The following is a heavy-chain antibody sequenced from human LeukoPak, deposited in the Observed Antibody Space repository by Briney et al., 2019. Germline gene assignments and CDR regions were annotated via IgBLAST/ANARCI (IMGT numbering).Heavy chain of an antibody. CDR3: AKDEVDTAGYYFAC. CDR1: GFTFSSYG. Sequence: PGRSLRLSCAASGFTFSSYGMHWVRQAPGKGLEWVAVIWFAGSNNYYADSVKGRFTISRDNSKNTLYLQMNSLRPEDTAVYYCAKDEVDTAGYYFACWGQGTLVTVSS. D-gene: IGHD5-18*01. CDR2: IWFAGSNN. J-gene: IGHJ4*02. V-gene: IGHV3-30*18.